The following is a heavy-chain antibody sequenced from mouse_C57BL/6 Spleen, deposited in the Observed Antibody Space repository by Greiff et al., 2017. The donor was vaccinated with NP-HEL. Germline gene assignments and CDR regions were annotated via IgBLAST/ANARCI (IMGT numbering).Heavy chain of an antibody. CDR3: ARDSNYSDAMDY. V-gene: IGHV1-4*01. Sequence: QVQLQQSGAELARPGASVKMSCKASGYTFTSYTMHWVKQRPGQGLEWIGYINPSSGYTKYNQKFKDKATLTADKSSSTAYMQLSSLTSEDSAVYYCARDSNYSDAMDYWGQGTSVTVSS. D-gene: IGHD2-5*01. CDR2: INPSSGYT. CDR1: GYTFTSYT. J-gene: IGHJ4*01.